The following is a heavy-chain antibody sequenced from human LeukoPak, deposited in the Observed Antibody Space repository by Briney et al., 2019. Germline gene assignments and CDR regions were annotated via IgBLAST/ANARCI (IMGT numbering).Heavy chain of an antibody. D-gene: IGHD2-2*01. CDR3: ARDCSSTSCYYYYYYGMDV. J-gene: IGHJ6*02. CDR2: INPSGGST. Sequence: ASVKVSCKASGYTFTSYYIHWVRQAPGQGLEWMGIINPSGGSTSYAQKFQGRVTMTRDTSTSTVYMELRSLRSDDTAVYYCARDCSSTSCYYYYYYGMDVWGQGTTVTVSS. V-gene: IGHV1-46*01. CDR1: GYTFTSYY.